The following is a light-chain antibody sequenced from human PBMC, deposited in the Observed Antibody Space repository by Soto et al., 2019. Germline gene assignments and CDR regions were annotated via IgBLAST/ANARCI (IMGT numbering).Light chain of an antibody. CDR1: QDISNY. CDR2: DAS. CDR3: QQYDNLPA. J-gene: IGKJ4*01. V-gene: IGKV1-33*01. Sequence: DIQMTQSPSSLSASVGDSVTITCQASQDISNYLNWYQQKPGKAPKLLIYDASNLETGVPSRFSGSGSGTDFTFTISSLQPEDIATYYCQQYDNLPAFGGGTKVDI.